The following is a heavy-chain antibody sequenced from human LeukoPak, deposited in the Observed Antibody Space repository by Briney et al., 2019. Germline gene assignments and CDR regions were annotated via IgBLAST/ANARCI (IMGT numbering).Heavy chain of an antibody. CDR1: GVSISSRSAY. CDR3: ASPRGFSYRYFHC. J-gene: IGHJ4*02. CDR2: IYYTKNT. V-gene: IGHV4-39*01. Sequence: PSETLSFTCTVSGVSISSRSAYWGWIRQPPGKGLEWIGSIYYTKNTYYNPSLEGRVPKSADTSKKQFSLTMGSVSATDTAVYYCASPRGFSYRYFHCWGQGTVVSVSS. D-gene: IGHD5-18*01.